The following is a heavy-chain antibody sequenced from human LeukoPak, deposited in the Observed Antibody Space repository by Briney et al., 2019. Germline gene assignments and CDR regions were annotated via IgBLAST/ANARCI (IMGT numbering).Heavy chain of an antibody. J-gene: IGHJ2*01. D-gene: IGHD2-2*01. CDR2: IYYSGST. V-gene: IGHV4-59*01. Sequence: ASETLSLTCTVSGGSISSYYWSWIRQPPGKGLEWIGYIYYSGSTNYNPSLKSRVTISVDTSKTQFSLKLSSVTAADTAVYYCARVFGVPAAESHFDLWGRGTLVTVSS. CDR3: ARVFGVPAAESHFDL. CDR1: GGSISSYY.